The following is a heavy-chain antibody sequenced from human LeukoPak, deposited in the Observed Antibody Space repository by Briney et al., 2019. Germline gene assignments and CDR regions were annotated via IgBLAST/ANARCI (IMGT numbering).Heavy chain of an antibody. J-gene: IGHJ4*02. D-gene: IGHD6-13*01. CDR1: GFTFSSYA. CDR3: AKDAGVSPYYFDY. Sequence: GGSLRLSCAASGFTFSSYAMHWVRQAPGKGLEWVAVISYDGSNKYYADSVKGRFTISRDNSKNTLYLQMNSLRAEDTAVYYCAKDAGVSPYYFDYWGQGTLVTVSS. V-gene: IGHV3-30*04. CDR2: ISYDGSNK.